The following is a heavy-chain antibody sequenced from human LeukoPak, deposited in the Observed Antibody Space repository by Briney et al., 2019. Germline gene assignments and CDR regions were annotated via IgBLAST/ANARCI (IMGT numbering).Heavy chain of an antibody. V-gene: IGHV4-38-2*02. Sequence: SETLSLTCSVSGYSITNGYYWAWIRQPPGQGLEWIGSIDYSGSTYYNPSPKSRVTISVDTSKNQFSLKVSSVTAADTAVYYCARNPHVVVVVAKIYWFDPWGQGTLVTVSS. CDR3: ARNPHVVVVVAKIYWFDP. J-gene: IGHJ5*02. CDR1: GYSITNGYY. CDR2: IDYSGST. D-gene: IGHD2-21*01.